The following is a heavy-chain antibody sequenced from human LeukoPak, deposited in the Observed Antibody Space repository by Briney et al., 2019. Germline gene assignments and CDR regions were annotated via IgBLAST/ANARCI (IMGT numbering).Heavy chain of an antibody. CDR2: IYSGGST. CDR1: GFTVSSNY. D-gene: IGHD3-10*01. Sequence: GGSLRLSCAASGFTVSSNYMSWVRQAPGKGLEWVSVIYSGGSTYYADSVKGRFTISRDNSKNTLYLQMNSLRAEDTAVYYCARDTTMVRGVPDYYYYGMDVWGQGTTVTVSS. V-gene: IGHV3-66*01. CDR3: ARDTTMVRGVPDYYYYGMDV. J-gene: IGHJ6*02.